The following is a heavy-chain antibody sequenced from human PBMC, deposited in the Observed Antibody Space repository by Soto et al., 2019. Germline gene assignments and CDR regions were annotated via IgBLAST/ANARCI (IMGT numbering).Heavy chain of an antibody. CDR1: GFTFEDYA. V-gene: IGHV3-43*02. J-gene: IGHJ1*01. CDR3: ARDFPRLLPHLTSGYFQH. Sequence: EVQLLESGGGVVQPGGSLRLSCSTSGFTFEDYAVHWVRQSSRKGLEWVSFINADGSDRYYADSVKGRFTVSRDNAQKSLYLEMNSLRADDTAVYYCARDFPRLLPHLTSGYFQHWGQGTLVTVSS. CDR2: INADGSDR.